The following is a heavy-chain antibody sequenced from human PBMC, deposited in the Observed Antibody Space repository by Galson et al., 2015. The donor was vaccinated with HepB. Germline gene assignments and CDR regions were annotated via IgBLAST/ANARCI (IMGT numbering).Heavy chain of an antibody. D-gene: IGHD6-13*01. Sequence: SLRLSCAASGFTFSSYAMHWVRQAPGKGLEWVAVISYDGSNKYYADSVKGRFTISRDNSKNTLYLQMNSLRAEDTAVYHCARSSAAAGDFDYWGQGTLVTVSS. J-gene: IGHJ4*02. CDR2: ISYDGSNK. CDR3: ARSSAAAGDFDY. V-gene: IGHV3-30*04. CDR1: GFTFSSYA.